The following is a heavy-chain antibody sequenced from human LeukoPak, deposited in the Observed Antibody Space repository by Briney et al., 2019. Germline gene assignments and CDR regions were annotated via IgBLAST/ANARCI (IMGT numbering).Heavy chain of an antibody. CDR2: ISGSGANT. CDR3: ASHAAYTSDWRARTFDY. V-gene: IGHV3-23*01. J-gene: IGHJ4*02. D-gene: IGHD6-19*01. CDR1: GFTFTNHG. Sequence: GGSLRLSCGASGFTFTNHGTSWVRQAPGKGLEWVSAISGSGANTYYTDSVRGRFIISRDQSRKTLYLQMNRLRAEDTAIYYCASHAAYTSDWRARTFDYWGQGTLVTVSS.